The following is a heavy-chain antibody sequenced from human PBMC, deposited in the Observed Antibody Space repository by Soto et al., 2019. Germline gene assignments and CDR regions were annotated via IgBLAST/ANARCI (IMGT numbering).Heavy chain of an antibody. Sequence: SGTLSLTCTVSGGSVSSGSYYWSWIRQPPGKGLEWIGYIYYSGSTHYNPSLKSRVTISVDTSKNQFSLKLSSVTAADTAVYYCAREQWLVQGSNDCDIWGQGTMVTVSS. CDR3: AREQWLVQGSNDCDI. CDR2: IYYSGST. V-gene: IGHV4-61*01. J-gene: IGHJ3*02. CDR1: GGSVSSGSYY. D-gene: IGHD6-19*01.